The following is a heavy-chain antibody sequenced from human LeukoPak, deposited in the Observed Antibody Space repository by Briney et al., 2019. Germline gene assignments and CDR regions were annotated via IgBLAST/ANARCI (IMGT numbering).Heavy chain of an antibody. CDR3: ARSGDHLDKYCSSTSCYFYYYYYYMDV. D-gene: IGHD2-2*01. J-gene: IGHJ6*03. V-gene: IGHV1-69*05. CDR2: IIPIFGTA. Sequence: SVKVSCKASGGTFSSYAISWVRQAPGQGLEWMGGIIPIFGTANYAQKFQGRVTITTDESTSTAYMELSSLRSEDTAVYYCARSGDHLDKYCSSTSCYFYYYYYYMDVWGKGTTVTVSS. CDR1: GGTFSSYA.